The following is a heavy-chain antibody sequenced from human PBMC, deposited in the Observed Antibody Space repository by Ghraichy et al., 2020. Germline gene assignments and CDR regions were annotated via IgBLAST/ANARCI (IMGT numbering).Heavy chain of an antibody. CDR1: GFTFRVYW. D-gene: IGHD2/OR15-2a*01. Sequence: GGSLRLSCAASGFTFRVYWMNWVRQAPGKGLEWVANIKEDGTRKNYVDSVKGRFTISRDNAKNSLYLEMNSLRAEDTALYYCARDLSPPVRWGSRDALDIWGQGTMVTVSS. V-gene: IGHV3-7*01. CDR3: ARDLSPPVRWGSRDALDI. J-gene: IGHJ3*02. CDR2: IKEDGTRK.